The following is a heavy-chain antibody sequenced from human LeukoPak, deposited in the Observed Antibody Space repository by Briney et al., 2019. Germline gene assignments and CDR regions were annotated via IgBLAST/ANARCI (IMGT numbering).Heavy chain of an antibody. J-gene: IGHJ6*03. CDR2: INHSGST. V-gene: IGHV4-34*01. CDR3: ARGVTQCRYFDWLLYSYYMDV. CDR1: GGSFSGYY. D-gene: IGHD3-9*01. Sequence: SETLSLTCAVYGGSFSGYYWSWIRQPPGKGLEWIGEINHSGSTNYNPSLKSRVTISVDTSKNQFSLKLSSVTAADTAVYYCARGVTQCRYFDWLLYSYYMDVWGKGTTVTVSS.